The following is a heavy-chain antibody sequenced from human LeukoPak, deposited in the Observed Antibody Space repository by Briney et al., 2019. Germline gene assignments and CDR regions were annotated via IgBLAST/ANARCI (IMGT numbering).Heavy chain of an antibody. V-gene: IGHV4-34*01. D-gene: IGHD7-27*01. CDR1: GASFSGYY. CDR2: ISHSGGT. J-gene: IGHJ6*03. CDR3: ARVAWGIRTYYMDV. Sequence: SETLSLTCAIYGASFSGYYWNWIRQPPGKGLEWIGEISHSGGTNYNPSLKSRVTISVDTSKNQFSLKLSSVTAADTAVYYCARVAWGIRTYYMDVWGKGTTVTVSS.